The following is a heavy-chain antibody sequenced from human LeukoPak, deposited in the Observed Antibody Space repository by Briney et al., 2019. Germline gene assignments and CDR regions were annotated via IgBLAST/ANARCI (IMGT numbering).Heavy chain of an antibody. CDR3: ARTAGKGDYVGWFDP. Sequence: SETLSLTCTVSGGSITSVSYSWTWIRQPPGKGLEWLGYIYSSGSAYYNPSLKSRVTISVDTSKDHFSLRLTSVTAADTAVYYCARTAGKGDYVGWFDPWGQGTLVTVSS. CDR1: GGSITSVSYS. CDR2: IYSSGSA. V-gene: IGHV4-30-4*07. J-gene: IGHJ5*02. D-gene: IGHD4-17*01.